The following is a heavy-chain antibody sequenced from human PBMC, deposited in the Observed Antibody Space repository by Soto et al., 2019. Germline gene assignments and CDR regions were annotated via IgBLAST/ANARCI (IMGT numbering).Heavy chain of an antibody. J-gene: IGHJ6*02. Sequence: SETLSLTCTVSGGSISSSSYYWGWIRQPPGKGLEWIGSIYYSGSTYYNPSLKSRVTISVDTSKNQFSLKLSSVTAADTAFYFCCCIFSGGYGYGFYYYGMDVWGQGTTVT. CDR1: GGSISSSSYY. V-gene: IGHV4-39*01. CDR2: IYYSGST. D-gene: IGHD5-18*01. CDR3: CCIFSGGYGYGFYYYGMDV.